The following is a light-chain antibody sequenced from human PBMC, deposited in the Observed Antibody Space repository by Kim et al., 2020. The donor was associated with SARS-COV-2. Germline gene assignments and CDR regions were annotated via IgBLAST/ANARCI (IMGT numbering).Light chain of an antibody. V-gene: IGKV1-12*02. CDR1: QGISSW. CDR3: QHTNGFPST. CDR2: AAS. J-gene: IGKJ1*01. Sequence: ASVGDRVTITCRASQGISSWLAWYQQKPGTAPNLLIYAASTLQSGVPSRFSGSGSGIDFTLTISSLQPEDFATYYCQHTNGFPSTFGQGTKVDIK.